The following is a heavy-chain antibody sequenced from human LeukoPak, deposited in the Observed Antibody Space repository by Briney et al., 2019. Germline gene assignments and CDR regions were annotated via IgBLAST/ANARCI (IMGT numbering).Heavy chain of an antibody. Sequence: SETLSLTCAVYGGSFSGYYWSWIRQPPGKGLEWIGEINHSGSTNYNPSLKSRVTISVDTSKNQFSLKLSSVTAADTAVYYCARQTHDYGDYGYWGQGTLVTVSS. D-gene: IGHD4-17*01. V-gene: IGHV4-34*01. CDR3: ARQTHDYGDYGY. CDR1: GGSFSGYY. CDR2: INHSGST. J-gene: IGHJ4*02.